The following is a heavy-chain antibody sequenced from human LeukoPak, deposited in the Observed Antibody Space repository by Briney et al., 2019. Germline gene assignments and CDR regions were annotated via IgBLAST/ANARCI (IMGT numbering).Heavy chain of an antibody. J-gene: IGHJ4*02. D-gene: IGHD3-22*01. Sequence: GGSLRLSCAASGFTFSIYWMSWVRQTPGKGLEWVAIILQDGSEKHYVASVKGRFTISRDNAKNSVYLQMNGLRAEDTAVYYCARGGAYSSSSPAGLWGQGTLVTVSS. CDR2: ILQDGSEK. CDR3: ARGGAYSSSSPAGL. V-gene: IGHV3-7*01. CDR1: GFTFSIYW.